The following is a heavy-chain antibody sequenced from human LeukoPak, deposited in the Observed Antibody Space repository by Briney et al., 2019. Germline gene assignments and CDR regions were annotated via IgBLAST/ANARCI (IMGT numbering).Heavy chain of an antibody. D-gene: IGHD3-10*01. Sequence: SETLSLTCTVSGGSISSYYWSWIRQPPGKGLEYIGYIHYSGSTYYGPSLKSRLTISLDTSRNQFSLKLNSVTAADTAVYYCAKSNGYGLIDIWGQGTMVTVSS. CDR2: IHYSGST. CDR1: GGSISSYY. CDR3: AKSNGYGLIDI. J-gene: IGHJ3*02. V-gene: IGHV4-59*12.